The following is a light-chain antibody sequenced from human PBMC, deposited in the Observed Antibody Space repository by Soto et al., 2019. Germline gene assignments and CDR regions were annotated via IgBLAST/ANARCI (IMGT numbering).Light chain of an antibody. V-gene: IGLV1-51*01. J-gene: IGLJ1*01. CDR2: DNN. CDR1: SSNIGNNY. Sequence: QSALTQPPSVSAAPGQKVTISCSGSSSNIGNNYVSWYQQLPGTAPKLLIYDNNKRPSGNPDRFSGSKSGTSATLGISGLQTGDEADYYCGTWDSSLSVHVFGTGTKVTVL. CDR3: GTWDSSLSVHV.